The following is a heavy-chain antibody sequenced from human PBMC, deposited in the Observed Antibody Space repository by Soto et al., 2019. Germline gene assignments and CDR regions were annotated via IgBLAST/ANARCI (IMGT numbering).Heavy chain of an antibody. Sequence: ASVKVSCKASGYTFTSYDINWVRQATGQGLEWMGWMNPNSGNTGYAQKFQGRVTMTRSTSISTAYMELSSLRSEDTAVYYCARGKSGTAMIDYWGQGTLVTVSS. V-gene: IGHV1-8*01. CDR1: GYTFTSYD. CDR3: ARGKSGTAMIDY. J-gene: IGHJ4*02. CDR2: MNPNSGNT. D-gene: IGHD5-18*01.